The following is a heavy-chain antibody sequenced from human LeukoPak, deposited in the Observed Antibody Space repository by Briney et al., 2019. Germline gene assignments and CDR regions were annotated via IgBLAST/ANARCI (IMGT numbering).Heavy chain of an antibody. J-gene: IGHJ3*02. Sequence: SETLSLTCTVSGGSISSSSYYWGWIRQPPGKGLEWIGSIYHSGSTYYNPSLKSRVTISVDTSKNQFSLKLSSVTAADTAVYYCARETEMATIKDAFDIWGQGTMVTVSS. V-gene: IGHV4-39*07. CDR2: IYHSGST. CDR3: ARETEMATIKDAFDI. D-gene: IGHD5-24*01. CDR1: GGSISSSSYY.